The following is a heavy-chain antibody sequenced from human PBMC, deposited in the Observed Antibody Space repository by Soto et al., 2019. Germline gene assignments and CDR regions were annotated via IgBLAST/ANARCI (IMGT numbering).Heavy chain of an antibody. CDR2: ISSSSIYT. CDR3: ARSRRDISYYSYYGMDV. Sequence: QVQLVESGGGLVKPGGSLRLSCTASGFTFSDYYMSWIRQAPGKGLEWVSYISSSSIYTNYAGSVRGRFTISRDNAENSLYLQMNSLRAEDTAVYYCARSRRDISYYSYYGMDVWGQGTTVTVSS. J-gene: IGHJ6*02. CDR1: GFTFSDYY. D-gene: IGHD5-12*01. V-gene: IGHV3-11*05.